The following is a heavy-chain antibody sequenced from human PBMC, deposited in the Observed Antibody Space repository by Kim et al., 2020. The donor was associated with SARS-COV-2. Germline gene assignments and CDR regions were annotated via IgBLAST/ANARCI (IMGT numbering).Heavy chain of an antibody. D-gene: IGHD1-26*01. Sequence: AASVKCRFTISRDNAKSTLDLQMNSLRPEDTAVYYCARGSGSYGFDSWGQGVLVTVSS. V-gene: IGHV3-74*01. CDR3: ARGSGSYGFDS. J-gene: IGHJ4*02.